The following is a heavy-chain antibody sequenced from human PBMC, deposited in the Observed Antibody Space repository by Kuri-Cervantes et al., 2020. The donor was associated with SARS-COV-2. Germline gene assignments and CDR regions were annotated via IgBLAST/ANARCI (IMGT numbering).Heavy chain of an antibody. V-gene: IGHV3-30*02. CDR1: GFTFSSYG. Sequence: GESLKISCAASGFTFSSYGMHWVRQAPGKGLEWVAFIRYDGSNKYYADSVKGRFTISRDNAKNSLYLQMNSLRAEDTAVYYCASPPYYGSGSYYPNDAFDIWGQGTMVTDSS. D-gene: IGHD3-10*01. CDR2: IRYDGSNK. CDR3: ASPPYYGSGSYYPNDAFDI. J-gene: IGHJ3*02.